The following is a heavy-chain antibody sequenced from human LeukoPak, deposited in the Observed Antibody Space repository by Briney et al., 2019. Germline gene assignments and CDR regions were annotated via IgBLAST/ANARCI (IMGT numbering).Heavy chain of an antibody. J-gene: IGHJ5*02. CDR2: IYYSGST. Sequence: SETLSLTCAVSGGSISSGGYSWSWIRQPPGKGLEWIGYIYYSGSTNYNPSLKSRVTISVDTSKNQFSLKLSSVTAADTAVYYCARRYNWNYWFDPWGQGTLVTVSS. D-gene: IGHD1-7*01. V-gene: IGHV4-61*08. CDR1: GGSISSGGYS. CDR3: ARRYNWNYWFDP.